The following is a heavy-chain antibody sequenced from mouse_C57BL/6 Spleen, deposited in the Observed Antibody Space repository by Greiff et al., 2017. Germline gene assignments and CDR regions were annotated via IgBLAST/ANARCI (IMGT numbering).Heavy chain of an antibody. Sequence: VQLQQSGAELVKPGASVKMSCKASGYTFTTYPIEWMKQNHGKSLEWIGNFHPYNGDTTYNEKFKIKATLTVETSSSTVYLELSRLTSEDSAVYFCARRYYYCSSSIAYWGQGTLVTVSA. J-gene: IGHJ3*01. D-gene: IGHD1-1*01. CDR2: FHPYNGDT. V-gene: IGHV1-47*01. CDR3: ARRYYYCSSSIAY. CDR1: GYTFTTYP.